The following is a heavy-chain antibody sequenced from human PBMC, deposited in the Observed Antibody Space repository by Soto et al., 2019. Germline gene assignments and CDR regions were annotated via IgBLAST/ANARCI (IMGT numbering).Heavy chain of an antibody. CDR3: ATRSPFYTVTAYFDF. CDR1: GYALTELS. CDR2: FDPEDGQT. Sequence: ASVKVSCNVSGYALTELSMHLVRQAPRKALEWVGGFDPEDGQTIYAQKFQGRVTTTEDTSAGIAYMELSRLTSEDTAVYHCATRSPFYTVTAYFDFWGQGTPVTVSS. D-gene: IGHD4-17*01. V-gene: IGHV1-24*01. J-gene: IGHJ4*02.